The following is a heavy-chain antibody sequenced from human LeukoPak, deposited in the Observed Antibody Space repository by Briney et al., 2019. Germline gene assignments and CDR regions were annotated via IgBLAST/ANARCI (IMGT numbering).Heavy chain of an antibody. J-gene: IGHJ4*02. D-gene: IGHD3-22*01. CDR2: ISGSGGST. V-gene: IGHV3-23*01. CDR3: AKDLYDSSGYHVVDYFDY. CDR1: GFTFSSYA. Sequence: QAGGSLRLSCAASGFTFSSYAMSWVRQAPGKGLEWVSAISGSGGSTYYADSVKGRFTISRDNSKNTLYLQMNSLRAEDTAVYYCAKDLYDSSGYHVVDYFDYWGQGTLVTVSS.